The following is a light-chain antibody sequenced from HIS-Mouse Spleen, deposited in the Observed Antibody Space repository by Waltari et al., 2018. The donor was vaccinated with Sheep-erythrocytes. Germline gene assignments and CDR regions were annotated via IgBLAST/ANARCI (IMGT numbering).Light chain of an antibody. CDR3: CSYAGSSTWV. J-gene: IGLJ3*02. V-gene: IGLV2-23*01. CDR1: SSDVGRYNL. Sequence: QSALTQPASVSGSPGQSITISCTGTSSDVGRYNLVSWYQQHPGKAPKLMIYDGSKRPSGFSNRFSGSKSGNTASLTISGLQAEDEADYYCCSYAGSSTWVFGGGTKLTVL. CDR2: DGS.